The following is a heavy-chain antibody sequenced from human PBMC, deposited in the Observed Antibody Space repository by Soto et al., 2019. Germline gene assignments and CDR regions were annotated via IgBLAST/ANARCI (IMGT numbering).Heavy chain of an antibody. CDR2: IIPIFGTA. CDR1: GGTFSSYA. J-gene: IGHJ6*02. D-gene: IGHD6-6*01. Sequence: ASVKVSCKASGGTFSSYAISWVRQAPGQGLEWMGGIIPIFGTANYAQKFQGRVTITADESTSTAYMELSSLRSEDTAVYYCARGAVLIAARGINPPDEDRPLKKYYYYYGMDVWGQGTTVTVSS. V-gene: IGHV1-69*13. CDR3: ARGAVLIAARGINPPDEDRPLKKYYYYYGMDV.